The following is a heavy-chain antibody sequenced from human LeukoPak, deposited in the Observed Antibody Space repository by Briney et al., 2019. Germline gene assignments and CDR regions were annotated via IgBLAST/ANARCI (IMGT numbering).Heavy chain of an antibody. Sequence: SETLSLTCAVYGGSFSGYHWTWIRQSPGKGLEWIGDVNPSGSTYYNPSLKSRLTISVDTSKNQFSLKLRSVTAADTAVYYCARGRHDITMIVVVMTSVSYYLDVWGKGTTVTVS. CDR3: ARGRHDITMIVVVMTSVSYYLDV. CDR1: GGSFSGYH. CDR2: VNPSGST. V-gene: IGHV4-34*01. D-gene: IGHD3-22*01. J-gene: IGHJ6*03.